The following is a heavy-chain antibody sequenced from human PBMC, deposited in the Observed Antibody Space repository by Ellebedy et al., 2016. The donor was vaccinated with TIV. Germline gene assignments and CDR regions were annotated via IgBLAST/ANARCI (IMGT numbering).Heavy chain of an antibody. CDR2: TSFDGKVS. V-gene: IGHV3-30*18. J-gene: IGHJ5*02. Sequence: GESLKISCVASGFTFSSYGMHWARQAPGKGLEWLAVTSFDGKVSYYSDSVKGRFTISRDNDKNTLYLELSSLRPDDTAVYYCAKDKKVATHNWMEPWGQGTLVTVSS. CDR1: GFTFSSYG. CDR3: AKDKKVATHNWMEP.